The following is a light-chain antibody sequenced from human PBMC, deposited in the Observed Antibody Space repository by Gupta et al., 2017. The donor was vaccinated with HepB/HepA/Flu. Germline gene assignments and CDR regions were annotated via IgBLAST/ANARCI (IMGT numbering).Light chain of an antibody. CDR2: KAS. V-gene: IGKV1-5*03. J-gene: IGKJ1*01. Sequence: IQTTQSTSTLSASVGGTVTITCRASQDLNYWLAWYQQKPGKAPKVLISKASSLERGVPLRFSGSGSGTEFTLTISSLQPDDFATYYCQQYQGYPWTFGQWTKLEIK. CDR1: QDLNYW. CDR3: QQYQGYPWT.